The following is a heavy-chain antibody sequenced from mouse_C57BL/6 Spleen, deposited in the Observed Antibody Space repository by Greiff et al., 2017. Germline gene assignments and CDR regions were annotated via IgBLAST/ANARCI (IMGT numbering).Heavy chain of an antibody. CDR2: IDPSDSYT. V-gene: IGHV1-69*01. CDR1: GYTFTSYW. J-gene: IGHJ4*01. Sequence: QVQLQQPGAELVMPGASVKLSCKASGYTFTSYWMHWVKQRPGQGLEWIGEIDPSDSYTNYNQKFKGKSTLTVDKSSSTAYMQLSSLTSEDSAVYYCARKSNPYYAMDYWGQGTSVTVSS. D-gene: IGHD2-5*01. CDR3: ARKSNPYYAMDY.